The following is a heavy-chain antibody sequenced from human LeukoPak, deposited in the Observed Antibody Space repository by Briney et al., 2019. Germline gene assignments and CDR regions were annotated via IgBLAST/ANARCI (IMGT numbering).Heavy chain of an antibody. V-gene: IGHV3-66*01. Sequence: GGSLRLSCAASGFTVSSNYMSWVRQAPGKGLEWVSVIYSGGSTYYADSVKGRFTISRDNSKNTLYLQMNSLRAEDTAVYYCARGPAPRGVYYYYYGMDVWGQGTTVTVSS. CDR2: IYSGGST. D-gene: IGHD3-10*01. CDR3: ARGPAPRGVYYYYYGMDV. CDR1: GFTVSSNY. J-gene: IGHJ6*02.